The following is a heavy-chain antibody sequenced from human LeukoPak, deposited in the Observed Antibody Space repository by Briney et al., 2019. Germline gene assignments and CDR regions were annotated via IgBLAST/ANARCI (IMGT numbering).Heavy chain of an antibody. D-gene: IGHD1-26*01. Sequence: ASVKVSCKASGYTFTDYYMHWVRQSPGQVLEWMGWINPNSGGTNYAQKFQGRVTMTRDTSISTAYMELSSLRSDDTAMYYCARSYSGFGYALHDYWGQGTLVTVSS. CDR2: INPNSGGT. CDR3: ARSYSGFGYALHDY. J-gene: IGHJ4*02. CDR1: GYTFTDYY. V-gene: IGHV1-2*02.